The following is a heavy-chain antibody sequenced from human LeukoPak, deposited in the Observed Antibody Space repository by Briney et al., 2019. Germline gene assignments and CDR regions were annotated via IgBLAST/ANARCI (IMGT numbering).Heavy chain of an antibody. D-gene: IGHD6-13*01. Sequence: SETLSLTCAVYGGSFSGYYWSWIRQPPGKGLEWIGEIIHSGSTNYNPSLKSRVTISIDTSKNQFSLQLSSVTAADTAVYYCARGGQQLVLGAFDIWGQGTMVTVFS. CDR1: GGSFSGYY. V-gene: IGHV4-34*01. J-gene: IGHJ3*02. CDR2: IIHSGST. CDR3: ARGGQQLVLGAFDI.